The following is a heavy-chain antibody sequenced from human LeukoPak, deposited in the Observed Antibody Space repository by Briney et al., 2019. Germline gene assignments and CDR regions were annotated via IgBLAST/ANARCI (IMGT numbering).Heavy chain of an antibody. D-gene: IGHD1-20*01. J-gene: IGHJ6*02. CDR2: ISYDGSNK. CDR1: GFTFSSYA. V-gene: IGHV3-30*14. CDR3: ARAEITGTTGGMDV. Sequence: GGSLRLSCAAPGFTFSSYAMHWVRQAPGKGLEWVAVISYDGSNKYYADSVKGRFTISRDNSKNTLYLQMNSLRAEDTAVYYCARAEITGTTGGMDVWGQGTTVTVSS.